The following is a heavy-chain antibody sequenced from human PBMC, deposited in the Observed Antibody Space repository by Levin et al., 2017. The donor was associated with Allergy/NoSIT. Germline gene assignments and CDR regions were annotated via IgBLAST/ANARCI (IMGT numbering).Heavy chain of an antibody. CDR3: ARGTASSSRYADDY. CDR1: GYTFTSYG. J-gene: IGHJ4*02. Sequence: PVASVKVSCKASGYTFTSYGISWVRQAPGQGPEWMGWISVYNGDTDYAQKLQGRVTMTTDTSTSTAYMELRSLRSDDTAVYYCARGTASSSRYADDYWGQGTLVAVSS. CDR2: ISVYNGDT. D-gene: IGHD6-13*01. V-gene: IGHV1-18*01.